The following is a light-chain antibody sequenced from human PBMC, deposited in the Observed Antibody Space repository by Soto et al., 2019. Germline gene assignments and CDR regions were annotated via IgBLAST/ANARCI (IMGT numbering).Light chain of an antibody. CDR3: QHYGSSRT. CDR1: QSVSKY. Sequence: EIVLTQSPATLSLSPGERATLSFRASQSVSKYLAWYQQKSGQAPRLLLYGTSSRATGIPERFSGSGSGTDFTLTISRLEPEDFAVYYCQHYGSSRTFGQGTKVDIK. CDR2: GTS. V-gene: IGKV3-20*01. J-gene: IGKJ1*01.